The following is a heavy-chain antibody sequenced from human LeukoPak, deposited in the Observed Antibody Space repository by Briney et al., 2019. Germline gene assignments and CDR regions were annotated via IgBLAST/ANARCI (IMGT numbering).Heavy chain of an antibody. Sequence: GGSLRLSCAASGFTFSSYAMSWVRQAPGKGLEWVSAISGSGGSTYYADSVKGQFTISRDNSKNTLYLQMNSLRAEDTAVYYCAKAPSGSYIYYFDYWGQGTLVTVSS. J-gene: IGHJ4*02. CDR1: GFTFSSYA. D-gene: IGHD1-26*01. CDR2: ISGSGGST. V-gene: IGHV3-23*01. CDR3: AKAPSGSYIYYFDY.